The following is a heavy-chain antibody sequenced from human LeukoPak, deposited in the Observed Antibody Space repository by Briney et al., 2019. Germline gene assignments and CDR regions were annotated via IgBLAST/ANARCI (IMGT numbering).Heavy chain of an antibody. CDR2: INPSGGST. J-gene: IGHJ4*02. CDR3: ARDTNYDFWSGYYPPYYFDY. CDR1: GYTFTSYY. Sequence: ASVKVSCKASGYTFTSYYMHWVRQAPGQGLEWMGIINPSGGSTSYAQKFQGRVTMTRDTSTSTVYMELSSLRSEDTAVYYCARDTNYDFWSGYYPPYYFDYWGQGTLVTVSS. D-gene: IGHD3-3*01. V-gene: IGHV1-46*01.